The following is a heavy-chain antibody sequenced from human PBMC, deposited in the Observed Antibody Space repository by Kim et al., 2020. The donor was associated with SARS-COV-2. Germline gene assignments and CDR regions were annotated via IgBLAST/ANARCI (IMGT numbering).Heavy chain of an antibody. D-gene: IGHD3-22*01. CDR3: AATYYFDTSGFDY. Sequence: DSVEVRFSISRDNAKNSLSLQMKSLRAEDTAVYYCAATYYFDTSGFDYWGQGALVTVSS. V-gene: IGHV3-11*06. J-gene: IGHJ4*02.